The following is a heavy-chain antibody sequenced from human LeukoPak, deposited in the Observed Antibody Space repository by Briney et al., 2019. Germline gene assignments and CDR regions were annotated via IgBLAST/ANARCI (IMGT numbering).Heavy chain of an antibody. CDR3: ARDVSYYYDSSGPDY. CDR2: ISYDGSNK. D-gene: IGHD3-22*01. J-gene: IGHJ4*02. Sequence: GGSLRLSCAASGFTFSSYGMRWVRQAPGKGLEWVAVISYDGSNKYYADSVKGRFTISRDNSKNTLYLQMNSLRAEDTAVYYCARDVSYYYDSSGPDYWGQGTLVTVSS. CDR1: GFTFSSYG. V-gene: IGHV3-30*03.